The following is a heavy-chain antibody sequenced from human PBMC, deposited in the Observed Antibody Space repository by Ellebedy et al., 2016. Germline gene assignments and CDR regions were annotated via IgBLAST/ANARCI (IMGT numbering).Heavy chain of an antibody. CDR3: ARGFRQLLDY. J-gene: IGHJ4*02. D-gene: IGHD3-10*01. CDR1: GFSFSDYY. Sequence: GGSLRLXCAVSGFSFSDYYMSWVRQAPGKGLEWVSYISSSSSYTNYADSVEGRFTISRDNANNSVYLQMNSLRPEDTAVYYCARGFRQLLDYWGQGSLVTVSS. V-gene: IGHV3-11*05. CDR2: ISSSSSYT.